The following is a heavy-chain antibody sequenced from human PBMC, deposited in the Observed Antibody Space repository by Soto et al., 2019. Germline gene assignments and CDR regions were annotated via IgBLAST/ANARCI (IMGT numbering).Heavy chain of an antibody. CDR3: VKDFSGDTSL. Sequence: QVLLEQSGSVVKRPGSSVTVSCKASGGPFNNFIFTWVRQAPGPGLEWMGRIIPILNKTNYAQTFRGRVAITAHTPASASYLELTGLRLDDTAMYYCVKDFSGDTSLWGQGTLVSVTS. D-gene: IGHD3-3*01. V-gene: IGHV1-69*02. J-gene: IGHJ4*02. CDR2: IIPILNKT. CDR1: GGPFNNFI.